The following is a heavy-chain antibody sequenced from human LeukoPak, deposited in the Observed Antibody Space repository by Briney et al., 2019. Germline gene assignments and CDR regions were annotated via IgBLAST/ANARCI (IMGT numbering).Heavy chain of an antibody. CDR3: ARDLDYGDYYGMDV. CDR2: ISSSSSYI. CDR1: GFTFSSYS. Sequence: GGSLRLSCAASGFTFSSYSMHWVRQAPGKGLEWVSSISSSSSYIYYADSVKGRFTISRDNAKNSLYLQMNSLRAEDTAVYYCARDLDYGDYYGMDVWGQGTTVTVSS. D-gene: IGHD4-17*01. J-gene: IGHJ6*02. V-gene: IGHV3-21*01.